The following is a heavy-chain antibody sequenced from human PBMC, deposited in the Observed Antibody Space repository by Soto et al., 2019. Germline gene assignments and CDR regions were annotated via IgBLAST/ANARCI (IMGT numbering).Heavy chain of an antibody. V-gene: IGHV4-61*01. CDR1: GGSVSSGIYY. CDR2: IYYSGST. Sequence: TSETLSLTCTVSGGSVSSGIYYWSWIRQPPGKGLEWIGYIYYSGSTNYNPSLKSRVTISVDTSKNQFSLKLSSVTAADTAVYYCARGQLERWVDPWGQGTLVTVSS. J-gene: IGHJ5*02. D-gene: IGHD1-1*01. CDR3: ARGQLERWVDP.